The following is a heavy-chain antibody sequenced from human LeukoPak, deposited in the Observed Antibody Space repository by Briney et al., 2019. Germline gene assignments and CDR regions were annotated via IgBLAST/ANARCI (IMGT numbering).Heavy chain of an antibody. CDR1: GFTFSSFG. CDR2: ITNSGENT. D-gene: IGHD3-16*01. V-gene: IGHV3-23*01. J-gene: IGHJ4*02. Sequence: QTGGSLRLSRAASGFTFSSFGMRWVRQAPGKGLEWVSGITNSGENTYYADSVKGRFTISRDNSKNTLFLEMNSLRVEDTAVYYCAKGRGFRVWDPWDNWGQGTLITVSS. CDR3: AKGRGFRVWDPWDN.